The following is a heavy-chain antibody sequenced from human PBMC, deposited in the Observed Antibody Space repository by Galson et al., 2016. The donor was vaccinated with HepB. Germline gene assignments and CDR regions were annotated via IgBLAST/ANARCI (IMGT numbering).Heavy chain of an antibody. CDR2: ISWNSGTI. V-gene: IGHV3-9*01. CDR3: AKSRFAFGGLLERGFDP. J-gene: IGHJ5*02. D-gene: IGHD3-10*01. CDR1: GFTFDDYA. Sequence: SLRLSCAASGFTFDDYAMHWVRQIPGKGLEWVSGISWNSGTIDYADSVKGRFTISRDDAKNSLYLQMNSLRAEDTALYYCAKSRFAFGGLLERGFDPWGQGTLVTVSS.